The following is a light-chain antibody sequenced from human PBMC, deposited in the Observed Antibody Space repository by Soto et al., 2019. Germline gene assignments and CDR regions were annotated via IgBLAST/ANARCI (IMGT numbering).Light chain of an antibody. Sequence: DIVLTQSPGTLSLSPGERATLSCRASQTVSSSYLAWYQQKPGQAPRLLIYGTSTRAAGIPDRFRGSGSGTDFTLTISRLEPEDFAVYYCQQYGDSPLTFGQGTKVDNK. CDR2: GTS. CDR3: QQYGDSPLT. V-gene: IGKV3-20*01. J-gene: IGKJ1*01. CDR1: QTVSSSY.